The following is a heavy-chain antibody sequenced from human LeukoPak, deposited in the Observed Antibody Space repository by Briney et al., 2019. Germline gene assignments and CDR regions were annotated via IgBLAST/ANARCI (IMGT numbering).Heavy chain of an antibody. Sequence: TSQTLSLTCTVSGGSISSGGYYWSWLRPRPGKGLEWIGYIYYSGSTYYNPSLKSRVTISVDTSKNQFSLKLSSVTAADTAVYYCARLTMVRGASTDYWGQGTLVTVSS. CDR1: GGSISSGGYY. CDR3: ARLTMVRGASTDY. J-gene: IGHJ4*02. D-gene: IGHD3-10*01. V-gene: IGHV4-31*03. CDR2: IYYSGST.